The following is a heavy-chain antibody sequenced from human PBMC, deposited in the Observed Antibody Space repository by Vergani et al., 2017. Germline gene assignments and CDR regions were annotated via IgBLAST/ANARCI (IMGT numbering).Heavy chain of an antibody. V-gene: IGHV1-2*02. Sequence: QVQLVQSGAEVKKPGGSMKVSCQASESTFSDYNIHWVRQAPGQGLQWMGWISPKTGDTDYLQRFQDRVTMTRDASTKTVYLKMTRLTSDDTAIYYCAHSWNFGRRDWFDSWGPGTLVTASS. D-gene: IGHD1-26*01. J-gene: IGHJ5*01. CDR1: ESTFSDYN. CDR3: AHSWNFGRRDWFDS. CDR2: ISPKTGDT.